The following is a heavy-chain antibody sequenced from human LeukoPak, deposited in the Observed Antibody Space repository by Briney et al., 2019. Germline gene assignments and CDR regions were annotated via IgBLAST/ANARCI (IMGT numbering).Heavy chain of an antibody. Sequence: PGGSLRLSCAASGITFSRSWMSWVRQVPGKGLEWVSIISGDGGGIFYADSVTGRFTISRDNSENTLYLQMNSLRAEDTALYYCASCPTPSNCYGLQLGRWGQGTLVSVSS. J-gene: IGHJ4*02. CDR1: GITFSRSW. D-gene: IGHD6-25*01. V-gene: IGHV3-23*01. CDR2: ISGDGGGI. CDR3: ASCPTPSNCYGLQLGR.